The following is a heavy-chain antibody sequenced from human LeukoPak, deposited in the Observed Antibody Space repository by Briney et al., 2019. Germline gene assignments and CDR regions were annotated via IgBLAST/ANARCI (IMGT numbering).Heavy chain of an antibody. V-gene: IGHV1-18*01. CDR2: ISAYNGNT. Sequence: GASVKVSCKASGYTFTSYGISWVRQAPGQGLEWMGWISAYNGNTNYAQKLQGRVTMTTDTSTSTAYMELRSLRSDDTAVYYCARTHSSSWYYSHFDYWGQGTLVTVSS. J-gene: IGHJ4*02. CDR3: ARTHSSSWYYSHFDY. D-gene: IGHD6-13*01. CDR1: GYTFTSYG.